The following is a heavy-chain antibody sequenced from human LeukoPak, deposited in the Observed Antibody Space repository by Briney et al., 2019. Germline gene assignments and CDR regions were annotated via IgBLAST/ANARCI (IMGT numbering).Heavy chain of an antibody. CDR1: GYTFTSYY. CDR3: ARVQGRYYDSSGYPPSY. Sequence: ASVKVSCKASGYTFTSYYMHWVRQAPGQGLEWMGIINPSGGSTSYAQKFQGRVTMTRVTSISTAYMELSRLRSDDTAVYYCARVQGRYYDSSGYPPSYWGQGTLVTVSS. D-gene: IGHD3-22*01. V-gene: IGHV1-46*01. J-gene: IGHJ4*02. CDR2: INPSGGST.